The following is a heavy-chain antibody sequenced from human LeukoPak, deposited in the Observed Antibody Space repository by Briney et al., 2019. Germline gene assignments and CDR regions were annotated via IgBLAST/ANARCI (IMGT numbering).Heavy chain of an antibody. Sequence: SESLSLTCTVSGGSISSGGYYWSWIRQHPGKGLEWIGYIYYSGSTYYNPSLKSRVTISADTSKNQFSLKLSSVTAADTAVYYCAREVTLSGQDYWGQGTLVTVSS. D-gene: IGHD2-21*02. V-gene: IGHV4-31*03. CDR1: GGSISSGGYY. J-gene: IGHJ4*02. CDR2: IYYSGST. CDR3: AREVTLSGQDY.